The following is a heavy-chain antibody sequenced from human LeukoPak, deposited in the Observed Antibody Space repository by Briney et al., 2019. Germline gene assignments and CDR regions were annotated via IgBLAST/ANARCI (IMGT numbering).Heavy chain of an antibody. V-gene: IGHV3-21*01. CDR3: ARDYDILTGEDY. J-gene: IGHJ4*02. CDR1: GFTFSSYS. Sequence: PGGSLRLSCAASGFTFSSYSMNWVRQAPGKGLEWVSSISSSSSYIYCADSVKGRFTISRDNAKNSLYLQMNSLRAEDTAVYYCARDYDILTGEDYWGQGTLVTVSS. CDR2: ISSSSSYI. D-gene: IGHD3-9*01.